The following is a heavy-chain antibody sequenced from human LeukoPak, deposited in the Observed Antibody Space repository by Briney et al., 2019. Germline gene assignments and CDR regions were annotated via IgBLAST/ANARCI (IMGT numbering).Heavy chain of an antibody. Sequence: GGSLRLSCAASGFTFYDYAMHWVRQAPGRGREWVSLISGDGGSTYYADSVKGRLTISRDNSKNSLYLQMNSLRTEDTALYYCAKDGLGGSGSYDHYYYYMDVWGKGTTVTVSS. J-gene: IGHJ6*03. V-gene: IGHV3-43*02. CDR3: AKDGLGGSGSYDHYYYYMDV. CDR2: ISGDGGST. D-gene: IGHD3-10*01. CDR1: GFTFYDYA.